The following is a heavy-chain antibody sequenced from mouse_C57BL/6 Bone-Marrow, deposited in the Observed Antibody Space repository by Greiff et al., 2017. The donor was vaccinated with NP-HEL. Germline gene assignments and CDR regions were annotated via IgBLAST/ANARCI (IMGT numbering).Heavy chain of an antibody. V-gene: IGHV5-15*01. CDR3: ARQRFPEGYCDV. Sequence: EVMLVESGGGLVQPGRSLKLSCAASGFTFSDYGMAWVRQAPRKGPAWVAFISNLAYSIYYADTVTGRFTIAKENAKNTLYLEMSSLRSEDTAKYDWARQRFPEGYCDVWGTGTTVTVSS. CDR1: GFTFSDYG. J-gene: IGHJ1*03. CDR2: ISNLAYSI.